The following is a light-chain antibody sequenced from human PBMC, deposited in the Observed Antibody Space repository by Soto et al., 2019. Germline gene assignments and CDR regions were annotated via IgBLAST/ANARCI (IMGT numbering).Light chain of an antibody. V-gene: IGKV2-28*01. Sequence: ITQCPLSLTVAPGEPGATSFSSRQRLLASNANNFLDWYLQKPGQSPRLLIYLGFNRASGVPDRVSGSGAGTDFTLKISRVEPEAVGVYYCMQALQTPYTFGKGTKVDLK. CDR3: MQALQTPYT. J-gene: IGKJ2*01. CDR1: QRLLASNANNF. CDR2: LGF.